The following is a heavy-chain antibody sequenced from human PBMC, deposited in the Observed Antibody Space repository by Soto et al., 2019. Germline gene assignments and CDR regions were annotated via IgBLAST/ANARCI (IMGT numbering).Heavy chain of an antibody. Sequence: PSETLSLTCTVSGGSISSSNYYWGWIRQPSGKGLEWVGNIYYIGSAYYNPSLKSRVTISVDTSKNQFSLKVRSVTAADTAIYYCARENSSALNPFDYWGQGNLVAVSS. J-gene: IGHJ4*02. D-gene: IGHD3-22*01. V-gene: IGHV4-39*01. CDR2: IYYIGSA. CDR3: ARENSSALNPFDY. CDR1: GGSISSSNYY.